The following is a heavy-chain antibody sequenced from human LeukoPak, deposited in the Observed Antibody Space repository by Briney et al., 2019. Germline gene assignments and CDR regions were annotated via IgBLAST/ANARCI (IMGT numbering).Heavy chain of an antibody. D-gene: IGHD3-22*01. J-gene: IGHJ4*02. V-gene: IGHV3-21*01. Sequence: PGGSLRLSCAASGFTFSSYSMNWVRQAPGKGLEWVSSISSSSSYIYYADSVKGRFTISRDNAKNSLYLQMNSLRAEDTAVYYCAAAVDYYDSAGFDYWGQGTLDTVSS. CDR3: AAAVDYYDSAGFDY. CDR2: ISSSSSYI. CDR1: GFTFSSYS.